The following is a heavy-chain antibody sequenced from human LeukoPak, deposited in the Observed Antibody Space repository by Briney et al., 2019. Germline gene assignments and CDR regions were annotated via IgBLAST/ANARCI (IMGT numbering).Heavy chain of an antibody. CDR2: INPNSGGT. D-gene: IGHD5-12*01. V-gene: IGHV1-2*02. J-gene: IGHJ4*02. Sequence: ASVKVSCKASGYTFTSYYMHWVRQAPGQGLEWMGWINPNSGGTNYAQKFQGRVTMTRDTSISTAYMELSRLRSDDTAVYYCARGGYSGYEPYFDYWGQGTLVTVSS. CDR3: ARGGYSGYEPYFDY. CDR1: GYTFTSYY.